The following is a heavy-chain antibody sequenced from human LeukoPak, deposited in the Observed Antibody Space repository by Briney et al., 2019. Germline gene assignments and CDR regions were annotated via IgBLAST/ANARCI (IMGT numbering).Heavy chain of an antibody. CDR1: GFTMKNFG. CDR3: VRGADMNYNFENSFYFDS. CDR2: IWYDGSQR. V-gene: IGHV3-33*01. Sequence: GGSLRLSCAVSGFTMKNFGMHWVRQAPGKGLEWVAVIWYDGSQRNYMDSVKGRFAISRENSMNTLSLEMNGLRVEDTAVYYCVRGADMNYNFENSFYFDSWGQGALVIVSS. D-gene: IGHD3-3*01. J-gene: IGHJ4*02.